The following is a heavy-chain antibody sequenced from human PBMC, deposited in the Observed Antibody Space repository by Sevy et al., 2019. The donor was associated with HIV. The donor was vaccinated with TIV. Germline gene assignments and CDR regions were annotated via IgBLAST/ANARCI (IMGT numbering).Heavy chain of an antibody. Sequence: GGSLRLSCAASGFTFSNYGMHWVRQPPGKGLERVAVISNDGSTKYYADPVKGGFTISRDNSKNTVHLQMNSLRTEDTAVYYCAKGSRATDSAFDIWGQGTMVTVSS. J-gene: IGHJ3*02. CDR1: GFTFSNYG. V-gene: IGHV3-30*18. CDR2: ISNDGSTK. CDR3: AKGSRATDSAFDI. D-gene: IGHD3-22*01.